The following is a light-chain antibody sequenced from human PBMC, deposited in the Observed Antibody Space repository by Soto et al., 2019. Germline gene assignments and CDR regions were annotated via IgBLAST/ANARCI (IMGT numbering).Light chain of an antibody. Sequence: DIQMTQSPSSLSASVGDRVTLTCRVSQSISSYLNWYQQKPGKAPKLLIYAASSLQSGVPSRFSGSGSGTEFTLSISSLQPEDFATYYCQQYNSYPWTFGQGTKVDI. V-gene: IGKV1-39*01. CDR3: QQYNSYPWT. CDR1: QSISSY. J-gene: IGKJ1*01. CDR2: AAS.